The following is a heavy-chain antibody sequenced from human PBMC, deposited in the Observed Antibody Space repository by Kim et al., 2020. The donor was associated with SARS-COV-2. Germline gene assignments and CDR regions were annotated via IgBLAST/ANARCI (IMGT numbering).Heavy chain of an antibody. Sequence: GESLKISCKGSGYSFADYWIGWVRQMPGKGLEWMGIFYPDDSDTKYSPSFQGRVTFSADKSTATAYLQWNSLEASDTAMYHCARRTPSAAGRNFDFWGQG. CDR3: ARRTPSAAGRNFDF. J-gene: IGHJ4*02. D-gene: IGHD6-13*01. CDR2: FYPDDSDT. CDR1: GYSFADYW. V-gene: IGHV5-51*01.